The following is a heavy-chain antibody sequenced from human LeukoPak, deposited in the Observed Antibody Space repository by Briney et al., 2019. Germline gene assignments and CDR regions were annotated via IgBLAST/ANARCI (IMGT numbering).Heavy chain of an antibody. CDR3: AKDWPAVAVAGTAAFDY. D-gene: IGHD6-19*01. Sequence: HAGGSLRLSCAASGFTFSSYAMSWVRQAPGKGLEWVSAISGSGGSTYYADSVKGRFTISRDNSKNTLYLQMNSLRAEDTAVYYCAKDWPAVAVAGTAAFDYWGQGTLVTVSS. CDR2: ISGSGGST. J-gene: IGHJ4*02. CDR1: GFTFSSYA. V-gene: IGHV3-23*01.